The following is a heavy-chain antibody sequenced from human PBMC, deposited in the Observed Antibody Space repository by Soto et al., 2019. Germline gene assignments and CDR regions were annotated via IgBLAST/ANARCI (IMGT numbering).Heavy chain of an antibody. CDR3: AGVGYCSGGSCYVLDY. CDR1: GGTFSSYT. CDR2: IIPILGIA. V-gene: IGHV1-69*02. Sequence: QVQLVQSGAEVKKPGSSVKVSCKASGGTFSSYTISWVRQAPGQGLEWMGRIIPILGIAHYAQKFQGRVTITADKSTSTAYMELSSLRSEDTAVYYCAGVGYCSGGSCYVLDYWGQGTLVTVSS. J-gene: IGHJ4*02. D-gene: IGHD2-15*01.